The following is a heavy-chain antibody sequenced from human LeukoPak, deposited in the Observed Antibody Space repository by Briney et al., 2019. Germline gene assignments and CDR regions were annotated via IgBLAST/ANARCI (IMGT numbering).Heavy chain of an antibody. J-gene: IGHJ4*02. CDR3: ASQKDIVVVVAAATADY. Sequence: PSETLSLTCTVSGGSISSSSYYWGWIRQPPGKGLEWIGSIYYSGSTYYNPSLKSRVTISVDTSKNQFSLKLSSVTAADTAVYYCASQKDIVVVVAAATADYWGQETLVTVSS. D-gene: IGHD2-15*01. V-gene: IGHV4-39*07. CDR1: GGSISSSSYY. CDR2: IYYSGST.